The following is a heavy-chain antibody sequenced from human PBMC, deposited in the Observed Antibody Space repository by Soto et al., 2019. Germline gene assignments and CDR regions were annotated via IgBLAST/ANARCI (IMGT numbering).Heavy chain of an antibody. D-gene: IGHD2-8*01. CDR1: GGSISLYY. J-gene: IGHJ5*02. Sequence: SETLSLTCSVSGGSISLYYWSWIRHPPGKGLEWIGYAYYSGDTGYNPSLKSRVTMAVDTSKNQVSLKLSSVTAADTAVYYCARDRSTYGGGGTGEVKENWFDPWGQGALVTVSS. CDR3: ARDRSTYGGGGTGEVKENWFDP. V-gene: IGHV4-59*01. CDR2: AYYSGDT.